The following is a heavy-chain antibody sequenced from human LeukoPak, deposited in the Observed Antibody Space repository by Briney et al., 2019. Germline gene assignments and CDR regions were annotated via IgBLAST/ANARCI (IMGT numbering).Heavy chain of an antibody. V-gene: IGHV1-18*01. Sequence: ASVKVSCKASGYTFTSYGISWVRQAPGQGLEWMGWISAYNGNTNYAQNLQGRVTMTTDTSTSTAYRELRSLRSDDTAVYYCAREGATGYYYMDVRGKGTTVTVSS. CDR3: AREGATGYYYMDV. CDR2: ISAYNGNT. CDR1: GYTFTSYG. J-gene: IGHJ6*03. D-gene: IGHD1-26*01.